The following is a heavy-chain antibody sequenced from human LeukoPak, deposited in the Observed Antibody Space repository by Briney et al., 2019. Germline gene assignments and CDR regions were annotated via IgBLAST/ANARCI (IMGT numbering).Heavy chain of an antibody. Sequence: SETLSLTCTVSGGSITSYYWSWIRQPPGKGLEWIGYIFYSGSTTYNPSLNSRVTISVDTSKNQFSLTLYSVTAADTAVYYCARGGRSGSYGYYFDYWGQGTLVTVSS. CDR2: IFYSGST. V-gene: IGHV4-59*01. CDR1: GGSITSYY. D-gene: IGHD1-26*01. CDR3: ARGGRSGSYGYYFDY. J-gene: IGHJ4*02.